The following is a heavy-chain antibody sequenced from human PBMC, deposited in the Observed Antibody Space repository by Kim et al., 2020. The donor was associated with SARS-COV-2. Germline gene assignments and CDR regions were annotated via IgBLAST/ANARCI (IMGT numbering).Heavy chain of an antibody. V-gene: IGHV3-15*01. J-gene: IGHJ4*02. CDR1: GVTFTNAW. CDR3: TTDPASGNYYGRRIDY. D-gene: IGHD1-26*01. Sequence: GGSLRLSCTVSGVTFTNAWMSWVRQAPGKGLEWVGRIKTQTDGGTIDYVAPVKGRFTISRDDSKNTLYLQMNGLKTEDTAVYYCTTDPASGNYYGRRIDYWGQGTLVTVSS. CDR2: IKTQTDGGTI.